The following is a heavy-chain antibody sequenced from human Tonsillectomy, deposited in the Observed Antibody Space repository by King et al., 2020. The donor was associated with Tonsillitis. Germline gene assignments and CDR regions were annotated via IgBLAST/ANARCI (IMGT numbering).Heavy chain of an antibody. CDR2: INHSGST. V-gene: IGHV4-34*01. D-gene: IGHD1-14*01. CDR1: GGSFSGYY. J-gene: IGHJ4*02. Sequence: VQLQQWGAGLLKPLETLSLTCAVYGGSFSGYYWSWIRQPPGKGLEWIGEINHSGSTNYNPSLKSRVTISVDTSKNQFSLKLSSVTAADTAVYYCARALPVLFDYWGQGTLVTVSS. CDR3: ARALPVLFDY.